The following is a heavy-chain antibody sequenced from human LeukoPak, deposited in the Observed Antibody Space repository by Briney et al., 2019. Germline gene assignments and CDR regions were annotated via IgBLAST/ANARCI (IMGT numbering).Heavy chain of an antibody. Sequence: GGSLRLSCAASGFTFSSYAMSWVRQAPGKGLEWVSAISGSGGSTYYADSVKGRFTISRDNSKNTLYLQMNSLRAEDTAVYYRAKDLGVLTTTPDYWGQGTLVTVPS. J-gene: IGHJ4*02. V-gene: IGHV3-23*01. CDR1: GFTFSSYA. D-gene: IGHD3-9*01. CDR3: AKDLGVLTTTPDY. CDR2: ISGSGGST.